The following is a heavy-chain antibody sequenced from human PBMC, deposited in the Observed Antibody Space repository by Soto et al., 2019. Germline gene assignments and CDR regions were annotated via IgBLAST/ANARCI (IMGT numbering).Heavy chain of an antibody. CDR3: ARDTDGLHY. Sequence: GGSLRLSCAASGLIFSNYKMHWVRQAPGKGLVWVSRINTDGSITDYADPVKGRFTVSRDNPKNTLYLQMNSLRAEDTAVYYCARDTDGLHYWGQGTRVTVSS. CDR1: GLIFSNYK. CDR2: INTDGSIT. J-gene: IGHJ4*02. V-gene: IGHV3-74*01.